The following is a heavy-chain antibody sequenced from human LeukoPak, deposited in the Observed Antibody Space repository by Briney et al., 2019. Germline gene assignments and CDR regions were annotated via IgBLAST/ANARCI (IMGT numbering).Heavy chain of an antibody. CDR2: IYYSGST. D-gene: IGHD6-19*01. J-gene: IGHJ4*02. CDR1: GGSISSYY. CDR3: ARRTAVAGTFDS. V-gene: IGHV4-59*08. Sequence: PSETLSLTCAVSGGSISSYYWNWIRQPPGKGLEWIGYIYYSGSTNYNPSLKSRLTISVDTSKNQFSLMMRSVAAADTAVYYCARRTAVAGTFDSWGQGTLVTVSS.